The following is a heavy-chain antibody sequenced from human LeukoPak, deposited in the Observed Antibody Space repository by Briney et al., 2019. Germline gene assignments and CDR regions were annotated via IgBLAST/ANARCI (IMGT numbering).Heavy chain of an antibody. CDR1: IDSITNYY. CDR2: IYNSGNT. V-gene: IGHV4-59*08. CDR3: ARHAGLSYGFDY. D-gene: IGHD5-18*01. J-gene: IGHJ4*02. Sequence: SETLSLTCSVPIDSITNYYWSWIRQPPGKGLEWIGYIYNSGNTNYNPSLKSRVTISVDTSKNQFSLKLSSVTAADMAVYYCARHAGLSYGFDYWGQGTLVTVSS.